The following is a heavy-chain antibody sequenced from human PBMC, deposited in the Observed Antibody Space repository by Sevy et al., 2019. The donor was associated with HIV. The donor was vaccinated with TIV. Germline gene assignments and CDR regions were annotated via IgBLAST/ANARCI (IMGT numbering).Heavy chain of an antibody. CDR2: IIPIFGTA. CDR3: ASRGGHSDFDY. V-gene: IGHV1-69*13. D-gene: IGHD3-16*01. CDR1: GGTFSSYA. Sequence: ASVKVSCKASGGTFSSYAISWVRQAPGQGLEWMGGIIPIFGTANYAQKFQGRVTITADESTSTAYVELSSLGSEDTAVYDCASRGGHSDFDYWGQGTLVTVSS. J-gene: IGHJ4*02.